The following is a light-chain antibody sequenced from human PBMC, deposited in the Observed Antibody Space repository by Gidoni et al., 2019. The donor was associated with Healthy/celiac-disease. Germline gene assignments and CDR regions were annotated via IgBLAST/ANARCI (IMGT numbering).Light chain of an antibody. CDR3: QQYNNWYT. Sequence: EIVMTQSPATLSVSPGERATLSCRASQSVSSNLDWYQQKPGQAPRLLIYGASTRATGIPARFSGSGSGTEFTITISSLKSEDFAVYYCQQYNNWYTFGQGTKLEIK. CDR2: GAS. V-gene: IGKV3-15*01. J-gene: IGKJ2*01. CDR1: QSVSSN.